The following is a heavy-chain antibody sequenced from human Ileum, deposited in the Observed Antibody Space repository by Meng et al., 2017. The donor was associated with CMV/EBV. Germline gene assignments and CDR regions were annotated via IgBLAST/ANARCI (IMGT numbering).Heavy chain of an antibody. Sequence: SGPTLVKPTQTLTLTCTFSGFSLTTSGVGVGWIRQPPGKALEWLAVIFWNDDKRYSPSLTGRLTITKDSSTNQVVLSVTNMDPLDTATYFCAHATFYRGGYWCLGHWGQGALVTVSS. D-gene: IGHD1-26*01. V-gene: IGHV2-5*01. CDR2: IFWNDDK. J-gene: IGHJ4*02. CDR1: GFSLTTSGVG. CDR3: AHATFYRGGYWCLGH.